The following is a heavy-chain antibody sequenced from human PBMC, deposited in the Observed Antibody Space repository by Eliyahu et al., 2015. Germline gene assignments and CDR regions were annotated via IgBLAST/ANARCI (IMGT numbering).Heavy chain of an antibody. CDR1: XGSISSYY. CDR2: IYDKGIT. V-gene: IGHV4-59*01. Sequence: QVQLQESGPGLVKPSEXLSLXCPVPXGSISSYYWTWXRQPPGKGLEWIGYIYDKGITNYNPSLKSRVTISADASKNQFSLKLSSVTAADTAVYYCVRDPGDTTGYYDWGQGTLVTVSS. J-gene: IGHJ4*02. CDR3: VRDPGDTTGYYD. D-gene: IGHD3-22*01.